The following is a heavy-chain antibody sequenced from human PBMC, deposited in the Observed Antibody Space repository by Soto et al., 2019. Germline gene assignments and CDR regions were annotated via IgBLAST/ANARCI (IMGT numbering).Heavy chain of an antibody. D-gene: IGHD2-21*02. V-gene: IGHV1-58*02. CDR1: GFTFTRSA. Sequence: GASVKVSCKTSGFTFTRSAIQWVRQAPGERLEWVGWIIVDTGNTNYAQKFQNRVTITRDLSTGTAYMELSTLTSDDTAVFYCAAEIYSGGDCCHFDHWGQGALVTVSS. CDR2: IIVDTGNT. J-gene: IGHJ5*02. CDR3: AAEIYSGGDCCHFDH.